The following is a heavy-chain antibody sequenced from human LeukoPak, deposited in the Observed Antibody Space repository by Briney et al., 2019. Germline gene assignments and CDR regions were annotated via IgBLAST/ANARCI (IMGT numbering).Heavy chain of an antibody. CDR1: GFTFSDYY. V-gene: IGHV3-23*01. CDR2: ISGSGGST. J-gene: IGHJ4*02. Sequence: GGSLRLSCAASGFTFSDYYMSWIRQAPGKGLEWVSAISGSGGSTYYADSVKGRFTISRDNSKNTLYLQMNSLRAEDTAVYYCAKAKEMATIIIYWGQGTLVTVSS. D-gene: IGHD5-24*01. CDR3: AKAKEMATIIIY.